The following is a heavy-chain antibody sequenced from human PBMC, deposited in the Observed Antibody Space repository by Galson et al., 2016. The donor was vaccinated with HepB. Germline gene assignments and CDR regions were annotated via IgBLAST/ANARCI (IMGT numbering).Heavy chain of an antibody. CDR1: GGSISTGGYY. V-gene: IGHV4-31*03. Sequence: TLSLTCSVSGGSISTGGYYWSWIRQHPGRGLEWIGHIYYSGSTSYNPSLKSRLSISLDTSKNQFSLNLSSVTVADTAGYYCARRIGGYDNSWGQGTLVPVSS. J-gene: IGHJ4*02. CDR3: ARRIGGYDNS. D-gene: IGHD3-22*01. CDR2: IYYSGST.